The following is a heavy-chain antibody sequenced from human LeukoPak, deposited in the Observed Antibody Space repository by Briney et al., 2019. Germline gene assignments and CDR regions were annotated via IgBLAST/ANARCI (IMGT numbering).Heavy chain of an antibody. CDR3: ARHKGGVEATSPNFDY. J-gene: IGHJ4*02. D-gene: IGHD1-26*01. CDR1: GGSISSYY. V-gene: IGHV4-59*08. Sequence: PETLSLTCTVSGGSISSYYWSWIRQPPGKGLEWIGYIYYSGSTDYNPSLKSRVTISVDTSKNQFSLKLSSVTAADTAVYYCARHKGGVEATSPNFDYWGQGTLVTVSS. CDR2: IYYSGST.